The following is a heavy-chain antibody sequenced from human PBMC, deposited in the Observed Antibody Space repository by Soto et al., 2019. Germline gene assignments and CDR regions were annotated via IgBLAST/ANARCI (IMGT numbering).Heavy chain of an antibody. V-gene: IGHV1-69*13. D-gene: IGHD1-26*01. Sequence: SVKVSWKAAGGTFSSYAISWGRQAPGQGLEWMGGIIPIFGTANYAQKFQGRVTITADESTSTAYMELSSLRSEDTAVYYCARGKWELLANWFDPWGQGTLVTVSS. CDR3: ARGKWELLANWFDP. CDR2: IIPIFGTA. CDR1: GGTFSSYA. J-gene: IGHJ5*02.